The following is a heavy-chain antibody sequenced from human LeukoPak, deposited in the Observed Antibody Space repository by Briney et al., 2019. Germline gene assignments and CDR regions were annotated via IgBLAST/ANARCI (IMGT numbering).Heavy chain of an antibody. Sequence: GGSLRLSCAASGFTVSSNYMSRVRQAPGKGLEWVSVINSDGSTYYADSVKDRITISRDNSKNTLYLQMNSLRAEDTAVYYCARDWQWLVYYWGQGTLVTVSS. CDR2: INSDGST. CDR1: GFTVSSNY. J-gene: IGHJ4*02. V-gene: IGHV3-66*01. CDR3: ARDWQWLVYY. D-gene: IGHD6-19*01.